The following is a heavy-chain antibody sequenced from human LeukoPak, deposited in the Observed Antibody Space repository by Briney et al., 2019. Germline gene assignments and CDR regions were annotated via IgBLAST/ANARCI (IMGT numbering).Heavy chain of an antibody. Sequence: SETLSLTCAVSGYSISSGYYWGWIRPPPGKRLEWIGSIYHSGSTYYNPSLKSRVTISVDTSKNQFSLKLSSVTAADTAVYYCARPGSGYNYFDYWGQGTLVTVSS. V-gene: IGHV4-38-2*01. CDR2: IYHSGST. CDR1: GYSISSGYY. J-gene: IGHJ4*02. D-gene: IGHD3-22*01. CDR3: ARPGSGYNYFDY.